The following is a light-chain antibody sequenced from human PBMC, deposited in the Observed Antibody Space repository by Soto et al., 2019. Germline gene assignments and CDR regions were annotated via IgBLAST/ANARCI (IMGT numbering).Light chain of an antibody. CDR2: AAS. J-gene: IGKJ3*01. CDR3: QKYNSAHFS. Sequence: DIQMTQSPSSLSASVGDRVAITCRASQGISNYLAWYQQKPGKVPKLLIYAASTLQSGVPSRFSGSGSGTDFTLPISSLQPDDVATYYCQKYNSAHFSFGPGTKVDIK. V-gene: IGKV1-27*01. CDR1: QGISNY.